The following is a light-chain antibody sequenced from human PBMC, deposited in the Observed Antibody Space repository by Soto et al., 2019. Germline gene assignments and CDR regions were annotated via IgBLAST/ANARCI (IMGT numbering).Light chain of an antibody. CDR1: SSNIGAGYD. V-gene: IGLV1-40*01. J-gene: IGLJ1*01. CDR3: QSYDSSLSGFYV. Sequence: QSALTQPPSVSGAPGQRVTISCTGSSSNIGAGYDVHWYRQLPGTAPKLLIYGNSNRPSGVPDRFSGSKSGTSASLAITGLQAEDEADYYCQSYDSSLSGFYVFGTGTKVTVL. CDR2: GNS.